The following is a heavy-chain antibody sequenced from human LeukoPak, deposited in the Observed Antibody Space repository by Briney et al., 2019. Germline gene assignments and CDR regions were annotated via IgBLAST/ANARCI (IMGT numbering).Heavy chain of an antibody. D-gene: IGHD3-10*01. Sequence: GGSLRLSCAASGFTFSSYSMNWVRQAPGKGLEWVSSISSSSSYIYHADSVKGRFTISRDNAKNSLYLQMNSLRAEDTAVYYCARTGTLGNWFDPWGQGTLVTVSS. J-gene: IGHJ5*02. CDR2: ISSSSSYI. V-gene: IGHV3-21*01. CDR1: GFTFSSYS. CDR3: ARTGTLGNWFDP.